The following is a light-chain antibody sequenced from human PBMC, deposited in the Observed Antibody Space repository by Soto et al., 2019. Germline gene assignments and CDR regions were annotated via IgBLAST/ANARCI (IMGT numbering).Light chain of an antibody. Sequence: EIVMTQSPATLSVSPGERATLSCRASQSVSSNFAWYQQKPGQAPRLLIYGASTRATGIPARFSGSGSGTEVTLTISSLQSEDVSVYYCQQYNNWPPRTFGGGNKVEIK. CDR2: GAS. CDR1: QSVSSN. V-gene: IGKV3-15*01. CDR3: QQYNNWPPRT. J-gene: IGKJ4*02.